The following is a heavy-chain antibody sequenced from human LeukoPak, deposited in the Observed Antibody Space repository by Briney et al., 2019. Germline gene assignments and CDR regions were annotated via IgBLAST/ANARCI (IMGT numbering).Heavy chain of an antibody. J-gene: IGHJ4*02. Sequence: SETLSLTCTVSGGSVCNCNWSWIRPSPGKGLEWIGYIYYTETSYNPSLKSRVTISADTSKNQFSLKLYSVTAADTAVYYCATRKLGNDYWGQGTLVTVSS. D-gene: IGHD7-27*01. CDR1: GGSVCNCN. V-gene: IGHV4-59*02. CDR3: ATRKLGNDY. CDR2: IYYTET.